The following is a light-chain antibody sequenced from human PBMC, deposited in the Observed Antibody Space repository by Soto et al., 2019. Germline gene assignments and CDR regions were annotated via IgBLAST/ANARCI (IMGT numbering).Light chain of an antibody. CDR1: SNIGAHYD. V-gene: IGLV1-40*01. CDR3: QSYDSRLSGWV. J-gene: IGLJ3*02. CDR2: GNS. Sequence: QSVLTQPPSVSGAPGQRVTISCPGSSNIGAHYDVHWYQQLPGTAPKLLIYGNSNRPSGVPDRFSGSKSGTSASLAITGLQAEDEADYYCQSYDSRLSGWVFGGGTKLHRP.